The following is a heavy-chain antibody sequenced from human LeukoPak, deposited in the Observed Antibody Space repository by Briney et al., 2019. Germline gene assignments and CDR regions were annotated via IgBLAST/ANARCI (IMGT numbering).Heavy chain of an antibody. V-gene: IGHV3-9*01. CDR2: ISWNSGSI. Sequence: GRSLRLSCAASGFTFDDYAMHWVRQAPGKGLEWVSGISWNSGSIGYADSVKGRFTISRDNAKNSLYLQVNSLRAEDTALYYCAKDIGQWLGKYYFDYWGQGTLVTVSS. CDR3: AKDIGQWLGKYYFDY. D-gene: IGHD6-19*01. J-gene: IGHJ4*02. CDR1: GFTFDDYA.